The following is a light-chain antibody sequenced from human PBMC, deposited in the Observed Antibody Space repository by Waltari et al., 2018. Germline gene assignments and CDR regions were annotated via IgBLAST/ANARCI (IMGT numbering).Light chain of an antibody. CDR2: AAS. CDR3: QHRGTWPLS. V-gene: IGKV1-9*01. J-gene: IGKJ3*01. CDR1: QGVSSY. Sequence: IQLTQSPSSLSASVGDRVTITCRASQGVSSYLAWYQQKPGKAPKLLIYAASTLQSGVPSRFSGSGFGTEFTLTISSLEPEDFALYYCQHRGTWPLSFGPGTTV.